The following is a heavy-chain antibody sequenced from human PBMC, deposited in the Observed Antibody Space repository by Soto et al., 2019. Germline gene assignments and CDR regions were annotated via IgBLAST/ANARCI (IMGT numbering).Heavy chain of an antibody. V-gene: IGHV3-11*06. Sequence: GGSLRLSCAASGFTFSDYYMSWIRQAPGKGLEIVSYISGTKSFTDYADSVKGRFTISRDNAKNSLFLQMNTLRAEDTAVYYCASESYGGEFDYWGQGTLVTVSS. CDR1: GFTFSDYY. CDR3: ASESYGGEFDY. J-gene: IGHJ4*02. D-gene: IGHD4-17*01. CDR2: ISGTKSFT.